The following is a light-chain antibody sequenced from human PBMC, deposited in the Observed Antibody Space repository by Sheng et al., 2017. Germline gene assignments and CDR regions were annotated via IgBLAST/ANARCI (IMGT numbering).Light chain of an antibody. CDR2: GAS. CDR1: QSVATT. V-gene: IGKV3-15*01. CDR3: QQYNQWPPLT. Sequence: EVVMTQSPATLSVSPGERVTLSCRTSQSVATTLAWYQQKPGQAPRLLIYGASTRATGIPARFSGRGSGTEFTLTISSLRSEDFAVYYCQQYNQWPPLTFGGGTKVEMK. J-gene: IGKJ4*01.